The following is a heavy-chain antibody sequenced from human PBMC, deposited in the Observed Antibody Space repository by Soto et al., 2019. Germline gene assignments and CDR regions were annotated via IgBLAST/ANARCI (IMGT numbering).Heavy chain of an antibody. CDR2: TNSDGTDS. CDR1: GFDFEDYA. CDR3: AKSLYYYDSSPLDH. V-gene: IGHV3-43D*04. J-gene: IGHJ4*02. Sequence: GSLRLSCAAAGFDFEDYAMHWVRQVPGKGLEWVSLTNSDGTDSYYMDSVKGRFTISRDNAKSTLYLQMDRLRPEDTALYFCAKSLYYYDSSPLDHWGQGTLVTVSS. D-gene: IGHD3-22*01.